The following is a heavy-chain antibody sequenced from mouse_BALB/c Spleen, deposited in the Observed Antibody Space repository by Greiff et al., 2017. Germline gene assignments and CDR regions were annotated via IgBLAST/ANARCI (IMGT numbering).Heavy chain of an antibody. CDR3: ARSGGNYPYYFDY. V-gene: IGHV1-54*01. CDR2: INPGSGGT. D-gene: IGHD2-1*01. Sequence: QVHVKQSGAELVRPGTSVKVSCKASGYAFTNYLIEWVKQRPGQGLEWIGVINPGSGGTNYNEKFKGKATLTADKSSSTAYMQLSSLTSDDSAVYFCARSGGNYPYYFDYWGQGTTLTVSS. CDR1: GYAFTNYL. J-gene: IGHJ2*01.